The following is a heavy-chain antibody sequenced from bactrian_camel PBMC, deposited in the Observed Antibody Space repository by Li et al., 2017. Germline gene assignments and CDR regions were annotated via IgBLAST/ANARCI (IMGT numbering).Heavy chain of an antibody. CDR3: AADRLACLRDNWAEPRGYNS. CDR1: GSIFSMCT. D-gene: IGHD1*01. Sequence: HVQLVESGGDSVQPGGSLKLSCVVSGSIFSMCTMGWYRQAPGKQPLERELIASISSDGTTTYTDSVKGRFTISRDSAENTAYLQMDRLQPEDTAMYYCAADRLACLRDNWAEPRGYNSWGQGTQVTVS. V-gene: IGHV3S53*01. CDR2: ISSDGTT. J-gene: IGHJ4*01.